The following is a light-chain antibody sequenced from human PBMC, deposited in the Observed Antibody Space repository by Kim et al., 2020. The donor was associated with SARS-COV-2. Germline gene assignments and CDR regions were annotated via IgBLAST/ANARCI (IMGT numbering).Light chain of an antibody. CDR3: QQYGSPLLT. CDR1: QSFSSTY. Sequence: PGERATLSCRASQSFSSTYLAWYQQKPGQAPRLLISGASSRATGIPDRFSGSGSGTDFTLTISRLEPEDSGVYYCQQYGSPLLTFGGGTKVEIK. CDR2: GAS. J-gene: IGKJ4*01. V-gene: IGKV3-20*01.